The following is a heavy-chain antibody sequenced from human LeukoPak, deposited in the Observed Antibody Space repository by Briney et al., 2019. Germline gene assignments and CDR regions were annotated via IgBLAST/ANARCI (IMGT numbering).Heavy chain of an antibody. CDR3: ARSDGVVLTYFDY. CDR2: IISIFGTA. Sequence: ASVKVSCKASGGTFSSYAISWVRQAPGQGLEWMGGIISIFGTANYAQKFQGRVTITADESTSTAYMELSSLRSEDTAVYYCARSDGVVLTYFDYWGQGTLVTVSS. V-gene: IGHV1-69*13. D-gene: IGHD3-3*01. CDR1: GGTFSSYA. J-gene: IGHJ4*02.